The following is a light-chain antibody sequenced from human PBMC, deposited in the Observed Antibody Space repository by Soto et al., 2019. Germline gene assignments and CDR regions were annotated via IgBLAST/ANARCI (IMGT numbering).Light chain of an antibody. CDR1: SSDVGTYNS. J-gene: IGLJ1*01. V-gene: IGLV2-14*01. CDR2: DVS. Sequence: QSALTQPAAVSGPPGQSIAISCTGTSSDVGTYNSVSWYQQYPGKAPKLMIHDVSNRPSGVSDRFSGSKSGNTASLTISGLQSEDEADYYCSSYTSSSSYVFGTGTKVTVL. CDR3: SSYTSSSSYV.